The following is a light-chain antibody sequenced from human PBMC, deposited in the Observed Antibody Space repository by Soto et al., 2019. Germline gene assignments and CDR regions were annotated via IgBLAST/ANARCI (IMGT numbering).Light chain of an antibody. V-gene: IGKV3-15*01. CDR3: QQYSNWPPAIT. CDR1: ETISTN. Sequence: EIVLTQSPATLSVSPGERATLSCRATETISTNLAWFQRKPGQPPRLLIYGSSTRATGVPDRFSGSGSGTEFTLIISSLQSEDVALYYCQQYSNWPPAITFGQGTRLGIK. J-gene: IGKJ5*01. CDR2: GSS.